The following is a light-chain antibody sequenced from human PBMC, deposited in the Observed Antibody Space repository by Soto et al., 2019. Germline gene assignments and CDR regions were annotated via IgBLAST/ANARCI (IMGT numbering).Light chain of an antibody. J-gene: IGKJ1*01. CDR2: GAS. Sequence: DIQMTQSPSSLSASVGDKVTITCRASQGVENYLAWFQQKPGKAPKSLIYGASSLQSGVPSRFSGSRSGTDFTFTISSLQAEDFATYYCQQYYGYPHTFGQGTKVETK. CDR3: QQYYGYPHT. CDR1: QGVENY. V-gene: IGKV1-16*01.